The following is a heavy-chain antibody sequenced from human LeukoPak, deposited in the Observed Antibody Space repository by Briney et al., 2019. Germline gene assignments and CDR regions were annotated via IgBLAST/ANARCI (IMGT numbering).Heavy chain of an antibody. V-gene: IGHV4-4*07. J-gene: IGHJ6*03. D-gene: IGHD2-15*01. CDR3: ARDSSYCSGGSCYSHYYYMDV. Sequence: SETLSLTCTVSGGSISSYYRSWIRQPAGKGLEWIGRIYTSGSTNYNPSLKSRVTMSVDTSKNQFSLKLSSVTAADTAVYYCARDSSYCSGGSCYSHYYYMDVWGKGTTVTVSS. CDR1: GGSISSYY. CDR2: IYTSGST.